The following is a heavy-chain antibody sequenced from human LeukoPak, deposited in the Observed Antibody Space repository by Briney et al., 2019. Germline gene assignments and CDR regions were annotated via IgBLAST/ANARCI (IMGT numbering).Heavy chain of an antibody. J-gene: IGHJ3*01. CDR2: IKAGGGQI. Sequence: GGSLRLSCAASGFTFSDYWMAWVRQAPGKGLEGVANIKAGGGQINYVDSVRGRFTISRDNAERSLYLQMNSLRGEDTAVYYCARDNSILDGGWFDAIDVWGQGTMVTVSS. V-gene: IGHV3-7*01. D-gene: IGHD6-19*01. CDR1: GFTFSDYW. CDR3: ARDNSILDGGWFDAIDV.